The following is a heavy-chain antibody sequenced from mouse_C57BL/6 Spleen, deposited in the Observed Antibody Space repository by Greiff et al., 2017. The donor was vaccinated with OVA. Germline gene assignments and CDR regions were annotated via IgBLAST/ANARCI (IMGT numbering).Heavy chain of an antibody. D-gene: IGHD1-1*01. CDR1: GFTFSSYA. CDR3: TRDNYGSSFFAY. CDR2: ISSGGDYI. J-gene: IGHJ3*01. Sequence: EVKLMESGEGLVKPGGSLKLSCAASGFTFSSYAMSWVRQTPEKRLEWVAYISSGGDYIYYADTVKGRFTISRDNARNTLYLQMSSLKSEDTAMYYCTRDNYGSSFFAYWGKGTLVTVSA. V-gene: IGHV5-9-1*02.